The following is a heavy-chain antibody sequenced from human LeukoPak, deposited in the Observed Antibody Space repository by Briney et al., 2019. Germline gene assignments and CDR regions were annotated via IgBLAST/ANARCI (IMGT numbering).Heavy chain of an antibody. J-gene: IGHJ5*02. CDR2: INHSGST. V-gene: IGHV4-39*07. Sequence: SETLSLTCTVSGGSVSSSSYYWSWIRQPPGKGLEWIGEINHSGSTNYNPSLKSRVTISVDTSKNQFSLKLSSVTAADTAVYYCASRRTTGYSTNWFDPWGQGTLVTVSS. CDR1: GGSVSSSSYY. D-gene: IGHD6-13*01. CDR3: ASRRTTGYSTNWFDP.